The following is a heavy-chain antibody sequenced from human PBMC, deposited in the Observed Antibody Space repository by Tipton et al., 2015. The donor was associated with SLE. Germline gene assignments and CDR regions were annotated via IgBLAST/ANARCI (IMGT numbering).Heavy chain of an antibody. CDR2: IWYDGSNK. D-gene: IGHD2-8*01. V-gene: IGHV3-30*18. J-gene: IGHJ3*02. CDR1: GFTFSSYG. Sequence: SLRLSCAASGFTFSSYGMHWVRQAPGKGLEWVAVIWYDGSNKYYADSVKGRFTISRDNSKNTLHLQMNSLRAEDTAVYYCAKGCSPRDAFDIWGRGTMVTVSS. CDR3: AKGCSPRDAFDI.